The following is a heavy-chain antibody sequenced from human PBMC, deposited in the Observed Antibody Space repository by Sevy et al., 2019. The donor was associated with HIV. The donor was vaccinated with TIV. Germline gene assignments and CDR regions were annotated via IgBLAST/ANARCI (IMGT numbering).Heavy chain of an antibody. J-gene: IGHJ6*02. CDR1: GDSISGYY. V-gene: IGHV4-59*01. CDR3: ARAYSDYYYAMDV. CDR2: VYYSGRT. Sequence: SETLSLTCTVSGDSISGYYWSWIRQPPGKGLEWIGYVYYSGRTNYNPSLRSRVTISKDTSKNQISLKLNSVTAADTAVYYCARAYSDYYYAMDVWGQGTTVTVSS. D-gene: IGHD2-15*01.